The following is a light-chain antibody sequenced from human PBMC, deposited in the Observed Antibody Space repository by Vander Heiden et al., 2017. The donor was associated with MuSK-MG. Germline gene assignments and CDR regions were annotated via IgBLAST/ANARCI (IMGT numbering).Light chain of an antibody. Sequence: DIQMTPSPSSLSASVGDRVTITCRASQAISTFLAWYQQRPGKIPLLLIYGASTLQSGVPPRFSGSGSGTDFTLTINNLQPEDVATYYCQQYDSVPRTFGQETKVEI. V-gene: IGKV1-27*01. CDR3: QQYDSVPRT. CDR2: GAS. CDR1: QAISTF. J-gene: IGKJ1*01.